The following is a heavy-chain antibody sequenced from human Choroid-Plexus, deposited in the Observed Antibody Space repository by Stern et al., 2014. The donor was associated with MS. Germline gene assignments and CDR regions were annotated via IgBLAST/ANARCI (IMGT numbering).Heavy chain of an antibody. J-gene: IGHJ4*02. Sequence: DQLVESGGGVVQPGRPLRLSCAASGFSFSSFGMHWVRQAPGKGLEWVALISHDGSKDYADSVKGRFAISRDNSKNTLYLQMNSLRAEDTAVYYCAKDRRYLTFFFDFWGQGSLVTVSS. D-gene: IGHD1-1*01. V-gene: IGHV3-30*18. CDR2: ISHDGSK. CDR3: AKDRRYLTFFFDF. CDR1: GFSFSSFG.